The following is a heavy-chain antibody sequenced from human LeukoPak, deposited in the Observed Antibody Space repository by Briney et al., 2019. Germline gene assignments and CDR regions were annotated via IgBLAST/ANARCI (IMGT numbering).Heavy chain of an antibody. V-gene: IGHV1-2*02. CDR1: GYTFTAYY. Sequence: ASVKVSCKASGYTFTAYYIHWVRQAPGQGLEWMGWLNPNSGGTYFAQKFQDRVTVTRDTSINTAYMELTRLTSDDTAVYYCARGGDIVVTTPRGFAFWGQGSLVTVSS. D-gene: IGHD2-2*01. J-gene: IGHJ5*01. CDR3: ARGGDIVVTTPRGFAF. CDR2: LNPNSGGT.